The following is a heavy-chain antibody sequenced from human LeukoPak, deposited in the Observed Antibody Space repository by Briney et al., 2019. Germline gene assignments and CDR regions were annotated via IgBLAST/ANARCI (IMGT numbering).Heavy chain of an antibody. CDR2: INHSGST. V-gene: IGHV4-34*01. CDR3: ARVYDYVWGSYRYNPSYFDY. J-gene: IGHJ4*02. CDR1: GGSISSYY. D-gene: IGHD3-16*02. Sequence: SETLSPTCTVSGGSISSYYWSWIRQPPGKGLEWIGEINHSGSTNYNPSLKSRVTISVDTSKNQFSLKLSSVTAADTAVYYCARVYDYVWGSYRYNPSYFDYWGQGTLVTVSS.